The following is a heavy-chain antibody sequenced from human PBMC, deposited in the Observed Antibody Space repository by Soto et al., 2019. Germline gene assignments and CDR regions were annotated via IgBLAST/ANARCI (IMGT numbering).Heavy chain of an antibody. J-gene: IGHJ4*02. D-gene: IGHD3-10*01. CDR1: GGTISSDY. V-gene: IGHV4-59*01. CDR2: IYYSGST. Sequence: PSETLSLTCTVSGGTISSDYWSWIRQPPGKGLEWIGYIYYSGSTNYNPSLKSRVTISVDTSKNQFSLKLSSVYYCARRGSGSYSDYRGQGTLVTGPS. CDR3: YSDY.